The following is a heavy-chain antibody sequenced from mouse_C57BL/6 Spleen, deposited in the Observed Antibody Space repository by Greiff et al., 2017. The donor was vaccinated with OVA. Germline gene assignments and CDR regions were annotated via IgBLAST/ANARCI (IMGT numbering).Heavy chain of an antibody. Sequence: EVKLVESGGDLVKPGGSLKLSCAASGFTFSSYGMSWVRQTPDQRLEWVATISSGGSYTYYPASVKGRFTISRDNATNTLYLQMSSLKSEDTALYYCARHSDYFDYWGQGTTLTVSS. CDR2: ISSGGSYT. V-gene: IGHV5-6*01. CDR1: GFTFSSYG. J-gene: IGHJ2*01. CDR3: ARHSDYFDY.